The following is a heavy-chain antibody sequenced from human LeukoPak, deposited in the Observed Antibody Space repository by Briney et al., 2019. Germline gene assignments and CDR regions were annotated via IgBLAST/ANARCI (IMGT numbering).Heavy chain of an antibody. V-gene: IGHV4-34*01. Sequence: PSETLSLTCAVYGGSFSGKYWTWIRQPPGKRLEWIGEITHSGSTYYNPSLKSRVTISVDTSKNQFSLKLNSVTAADTAVYYCARDLMTWGQGTLVTVSS. CDR2: ITHSGST. CDR3: ARDLMT. CDR1: GGSFSGKY. J-gene: IGHJ4*02.